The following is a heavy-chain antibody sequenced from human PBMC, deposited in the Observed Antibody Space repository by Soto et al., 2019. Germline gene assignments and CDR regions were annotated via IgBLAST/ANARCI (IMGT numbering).Heavy chain of an antibody. CDR1: GSTFTSYG. V-gene: IGHV1-18*04. Sequence: GASVKVSCKASGSTFTSYGISWVRQAPGQGRGWMGWISAYNGNTNYAQKLQGRVTMTTDTSTSPAYMELRSLRSDDTAVYYCARDTYYYGSVDYYYYGMDVWGQGTTVTVSS. CDR2: ISAYNGNT. D-gene: IGHD3-10*01. CDR3: ARDTYYYGSVDYYYYGMDV. J-gene: IGHJ6*02.